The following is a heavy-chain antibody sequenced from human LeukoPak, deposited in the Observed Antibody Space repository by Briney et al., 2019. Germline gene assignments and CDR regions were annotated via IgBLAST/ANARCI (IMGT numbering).Heavy chain of an antibody. J-gene: IGHJ4*02. CDR2: IKQDGSEK. D-gene: IGHD3-22*01. V-gene: IGHV3-7*01. CDR1: GFTFSSYW. CDR3: ARGGYDSSGYRIEDY. Sequence: GGSLRLSCAASGFTFSSYWMTWVRQAPGKGLGWVANIKQDGSEKYYVDSVKGRFTISRDNAKNSLYLQMNSLRAEDTAVYYCARGGYDSSGYRIEDYWCQGTLVTVSS.